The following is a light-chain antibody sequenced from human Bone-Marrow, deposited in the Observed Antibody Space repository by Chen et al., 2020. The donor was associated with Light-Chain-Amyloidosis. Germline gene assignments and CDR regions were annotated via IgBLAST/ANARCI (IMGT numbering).Light chain of an antibody. V-gene: IGLV3-25*03. CDR1: DLPTKY. CDR3: QSADSSGTYEVI. J-gene: IGLJ2*01. CDR2: RDT. Sequence: SYELTQPPSVSVPPGQPPRFTCSGDDLPTKYAYWYQQKPGQAPVLVIHRDTERPSGISERFSGSSSGTTATLTISGVQAEDEADYHCQSADSSGTYEVIFGGGTKLTVL.